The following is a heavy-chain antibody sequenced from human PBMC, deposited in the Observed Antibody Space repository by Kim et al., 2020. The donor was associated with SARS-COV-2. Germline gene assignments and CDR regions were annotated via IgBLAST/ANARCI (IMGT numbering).Heavy chain of an antibody. D-gene: IGHD2-15*01. Sequence: ASVKVSCKASGYTFTGYYMHWVRQAPGQGLEWMGRINPNSGGTNYAQKFQGRVTMTRDTSISTAYMELSRLRSDDTAVYYCARALRYCSGGSCYSRDFDYWGQGTLVTVSS. J-gene: IGHJ4*02. V-gene: IGHV1-2*06. CDR2: INPNSGGT. CDR3: ARALRYCSGGSCYSRDFDY. CDR1: GYTFTGYY.